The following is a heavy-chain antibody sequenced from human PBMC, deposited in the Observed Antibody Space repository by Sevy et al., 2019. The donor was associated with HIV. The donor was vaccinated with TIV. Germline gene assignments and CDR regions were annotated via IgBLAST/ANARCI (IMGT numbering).Heavy chain of an antibody. CDR3: AKDFVGTYVRLVDN. Sequence: GGSLRLSCAAYGFTFSSYAMSWVRQAPGEGLEWVSAISVTGITHYADSVKGRFTISRDNSINTLYLHMNTLRADDTAVFYCAKDFVGTYVRLVDNWGLGTLVTVSS. D-gene: IGHD2-8*01. CDR2: ISVTGIT. J-gene: IGHJ4*02. CDR1: GFTFSSYA. V-gene: IGHV3-23*01.